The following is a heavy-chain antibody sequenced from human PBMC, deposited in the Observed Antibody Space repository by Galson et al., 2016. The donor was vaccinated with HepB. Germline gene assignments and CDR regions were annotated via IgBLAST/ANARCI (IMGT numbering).Heavy chain of an antibody. Sequence: SLRLSCAVSGFVFSNFGLSWVRQAPGKGLEWVASISPRRTKHYSDSVQGRFTHSRDNSNNTLYLQMNGLRAEDTAVYYCAKERLVRRIFDHWGQGTLLTVSS. J-gene: IGHJ4*02. CDR3: AKERLVRRIFDH. CDR2: ISPRRTK. CDR1: GFVFSNFG. D-gene: IGHD1-1*01. V-gene: IGHV3-23*01.